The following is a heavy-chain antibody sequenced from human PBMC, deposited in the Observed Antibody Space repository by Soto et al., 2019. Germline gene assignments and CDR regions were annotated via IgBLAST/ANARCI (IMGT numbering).Heavy chain of an antibody. Sequence: ASVKVSCKSSGYTFTNYAMHWVRLAPGQRLEWMGRINAGNGDTKYSQKFQGRVTITRDTSATTAYMELGSLRSEDTAVYYCAREVSSSAWYYDYWGQGTLVTVSS. V-gene: IGHV1-3*01. J-gene: IGHJ4*02. D-gene: IGHD6-19*01. CDR3: AREVSSSAWYYDY. CDR2: INAGNGDT. CDR1: GYTFTNYA.